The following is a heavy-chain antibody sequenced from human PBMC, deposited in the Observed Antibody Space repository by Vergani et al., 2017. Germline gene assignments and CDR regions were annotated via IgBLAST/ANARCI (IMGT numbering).Heavy chain of an antibody. J-gene: IGHJ5*02. CDR1: GGSINSGDFY. CDR3: AGQYGPDYDFWSGYYAPA. V-gene: IGHV4-30-4*01. D-gene: IGHD3-3*01. Sequence: QVQLQESGPGLVKPSQTLSLTCTVSGGSINSGDFYWSWLSQPPGKGLEWIGNIDYRGNTYYNPSLKSPITISADTSKNQFSLKVTSVTAADTAVYSCAGQYGPDYDFWSGYYAPAWGQGTLVIVSS. CDR2: IDYRGNT.